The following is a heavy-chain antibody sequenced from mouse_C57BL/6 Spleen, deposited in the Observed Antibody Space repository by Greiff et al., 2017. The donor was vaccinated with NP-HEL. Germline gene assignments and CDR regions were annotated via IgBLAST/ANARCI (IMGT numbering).Heavy chain of an antibody. J-gene: IGHJ4*01. Sequence: EVKLVESGGGLVKPGGSLKLSCAASGFTFSSYTMSWVRQTPEKRLEWVATISGGGGNTYYPDSVKGRFTISRDNAKNTLYLQMSSLRSEDTALYYCARHLYYPAMDYWGQGTSVTVSS. V-gene: IGHV5-9*01. CDR2: ISGGGGNT. CDR3: ARHLYYPAMDY. CDR1: GFTFSSYT. D-gene: IGHD1-1*01.